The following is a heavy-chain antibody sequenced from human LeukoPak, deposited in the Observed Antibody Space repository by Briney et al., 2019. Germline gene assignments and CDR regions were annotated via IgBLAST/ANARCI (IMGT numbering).Heavy chain of an antibody. J-gene: IGHJ4*02. V-gene: IGHV3-23*01. Sequence: PGRSLRLSCVASGFSFSDYTMSWVRQAPGKGLEWVSAISSSCDRTYYADSVKGRFTVSRDNSKNTLYLHMNSLRAEDTALYYCARDIHDSSGYYYDYWGQGTLVTVSS. CDR2: ISSSCDRT. CDR1: GFSFSDYT. D-gene: IGHD3-22*01. CDR3: ARDIHDSSGYYYDY.